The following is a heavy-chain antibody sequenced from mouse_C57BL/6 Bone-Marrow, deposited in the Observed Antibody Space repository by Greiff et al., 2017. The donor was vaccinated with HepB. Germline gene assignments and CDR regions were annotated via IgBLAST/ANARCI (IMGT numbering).Heavy chain of an antibody. CDR3: ARLSNYPDY. Sequence: EVKLQESGPGLVKPSQSLSLTCSVTGYSITSGYYWNWIRQFPGNKLEWMGYISYDGSNNYNPSLKNRISITRDTSKNQFFLKLNSVTTEDTATYYCARLSNYPDYWGQGTTLTVSS. CDR2: ISYDGSN. D-gene: IGHD1-1*01. CDR1: GYSITSGYY. V-gene: IGHV3-6*01. J-gene: IGHJ2*01.